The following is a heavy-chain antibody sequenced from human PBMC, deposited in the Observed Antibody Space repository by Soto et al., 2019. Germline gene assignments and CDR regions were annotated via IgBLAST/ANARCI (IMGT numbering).Heavy chain of an antibody. Sequence: SETLSLTCTVSGGSISSYYWIWIRQPPGKGLEWIGYIYYSGSTNYNPSLKSRVTISVDTSKNQFSLKLSSVTAADTAVYYRARGGAVAGFYYYYYMDVWGKGTTVTVSS. CDR3: ARGGAVAGFYYYYYMDV. D-gene: IGHD6-19*01. CDR1: GGSISSYY. CDR2: IYYSGST. J-gene: IGHJ6*03. V-gene: IGHV4-59*01.